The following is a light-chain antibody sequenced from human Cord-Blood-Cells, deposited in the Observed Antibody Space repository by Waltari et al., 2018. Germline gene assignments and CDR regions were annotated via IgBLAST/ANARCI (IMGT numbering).Light chain of an antibody. V-gene: IGKV4-1*01. Sequence: DIVMTQSSDSLAVSLGERATINCKSNQSVLYSSNNKNYLAWYQQKPGQPPKLLIYWASTRESGVPDRCSGSGSGTDFTLTISSLQAEDVAVYYCQQYYSTPHTFGQGTKLEIK. CDR3: QQYYSTPHT. CDR2: WAS. CDR1: QSVLYSSNNKNY. J-gene: IGKJ2*01.